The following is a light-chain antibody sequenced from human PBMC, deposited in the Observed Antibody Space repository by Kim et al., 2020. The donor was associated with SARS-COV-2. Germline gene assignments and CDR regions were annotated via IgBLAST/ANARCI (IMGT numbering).Light chain of an antibody. CDR2: GVG. V-gene: IGLV2-14*03. CDR1: RSDVGGYNY. J-gene: IGLJ2*01. CDR3: SSYTTSSTQV. Sequence: QSALTQPASVSGSPGQSITISCTGTRSDVGGYNYVSWYQQHPGKAPKLLIYGVGNRPSGVSNRFSGSKSGNTASLTISGLQAEDEADYYCSSYTTSSTQVFGGGTQLTVL.